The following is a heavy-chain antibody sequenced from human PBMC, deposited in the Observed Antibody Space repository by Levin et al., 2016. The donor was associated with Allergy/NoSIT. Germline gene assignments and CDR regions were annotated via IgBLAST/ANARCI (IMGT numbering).Heavy chain of an antibody. Sequence: GESLKISCAASGFKFSFYYMHWVRQARGRGLEWVSGISVSGVNIYEADSVKGRFTISRDNSEDTLYLQMHGLRVEDTAKYYCVKGDFHEISGFGGFESWGQGTQVTVTS. CDR2: ISVSGVNI. J-gene: IGHJ4*02. V-gene: IGHV3-23*01. CDR1: GFKFSFYY. CDR3: VKGDFHEISGFGGFES. D-gene: IGHD3-16*01.